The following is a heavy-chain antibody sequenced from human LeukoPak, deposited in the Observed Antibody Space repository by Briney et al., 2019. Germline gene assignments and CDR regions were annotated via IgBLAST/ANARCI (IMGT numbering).Heavy chain of an antibody. CDR1: GYSFTSYW. CDR3: ARLLGTSGVYYYYYMDV. J-gene: IGHJ6*03. V-gene: IGHV5-51*01. CDR2: IYPGDSDT. Sequence: GESLKISCKGSGYSFTSYWIGWVRQMPGKGLDWMGTIYPGDSDTRYSPSFQGQVTISADKSISTAYLQWSSLKASDTAMYYCARLLGTSGVYYYYYMDVWGKGTTVTVSS. D-gene: IGHD1-26*01.